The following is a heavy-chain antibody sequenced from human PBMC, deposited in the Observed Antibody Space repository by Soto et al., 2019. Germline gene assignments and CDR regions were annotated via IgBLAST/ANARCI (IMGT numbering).Heavy chain of an antibody. D-gene: IGHD2-2*02. V-gene: IGHV3-23*01. Sequence: PSETLSLSCAASGFTFSNYMMSWVRQAPGQGLEWVSGIGGSGGTTLYADSVKGRFTISRDNSKNTLFLQMNSLRAEDTAVYYCIPIITSALGYWGQGTLVTVSS. CDR1: GFTFSNYM. CDR2: IGGSGGTT. J-gene: IGHJ4*02. CDR3: IPIITSALGY.